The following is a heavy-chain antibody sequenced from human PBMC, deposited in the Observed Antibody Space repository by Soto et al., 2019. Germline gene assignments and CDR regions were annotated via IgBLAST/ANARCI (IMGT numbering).Heavy chain of an antibody. V-gene: IGHV3-21*01. CDR2: ISSSSSYI. Sequence: GGSLRLSCAASGFTFSSYSMNWVRQAPGKGLEWVSSISSSSSYIYYADSVKGRFTISRDNAKNSLYLQMNSLRAEDTAVYYCARDREEIAARPGEREFDPWGQGTLVTVSS. CDR3: ARDREEIAARPGEREFDP. CDR1: GFTFSSYS. D-gene: IGHD6-6*01. J-gene: IGHJ5*02.